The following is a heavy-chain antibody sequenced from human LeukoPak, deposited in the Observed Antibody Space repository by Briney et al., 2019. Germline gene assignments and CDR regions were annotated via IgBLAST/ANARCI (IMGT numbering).Heavy chain of an antibody. Sequence: GGSLRLSCAASGFTFSNYWIYWVRQVPRTGMVWASRISTYGKDTSHADSVKGRFTISRDNAKNTLYLHMNSLRAEDTAVYYCATYNCEYEADYWGQGTLVTVSS. CDR2: ISTYGKDT. V-gene: IGHV3-74*01. CDR1: GFTFSNYW. J-gene: IGHJ4*02. D-gene: IGHD1-20*01. CDR3: ATYNCEYEADY.